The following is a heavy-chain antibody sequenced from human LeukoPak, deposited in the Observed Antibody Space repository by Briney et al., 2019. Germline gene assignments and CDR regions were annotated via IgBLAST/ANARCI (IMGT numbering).Heavy chain of an antibody. J-gene: IGHJ6*02. V-gene: IGHV3-74*01. CDR2: IKGDESST. D-gene: IGHD2-15*01. Sequence: GGSLRLSCAASGFTFTSYWIHWVRQAPGKGLVWVSRIKGDESSTNYADSVKGRFTISRDNAKNTVYLHMNSLRVEDAAVYYCARGIKNYYGVDVWGQGTTVTVSS. CDR3: ARGIKNYYGVDV. CDR1: GFTFTSYW.